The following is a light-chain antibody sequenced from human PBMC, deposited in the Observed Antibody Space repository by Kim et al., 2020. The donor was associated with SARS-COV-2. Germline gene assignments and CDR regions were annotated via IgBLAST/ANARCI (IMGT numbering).Light chain of an antibody. CDR1: QGISEY. CDR2: GAS. Sequence: ASVGERITITCRASQGISEYLAWDQQRPGKVPKLLIYGASVLQSGAPSRFSGSGSGTVFTLTISRLQPEDVGTYYCQKYNSAPRTFGQGTKVDIK. V-gene: IGKV1-27*01. J-gene: IGKJ1*01. CDR3: QKYNSAPRT.